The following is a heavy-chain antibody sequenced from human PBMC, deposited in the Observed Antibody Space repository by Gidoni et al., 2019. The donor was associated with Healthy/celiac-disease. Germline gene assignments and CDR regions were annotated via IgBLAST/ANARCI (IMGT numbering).Heavy chain of an antibody. CDR1: GGSISSSNW. Sequence: QVQLQESGPGLEKTSGTLALTCAVSGGSISSSNWWSWVRQPPGKGLEWIGEIYHSGSTNYNPSLKSRGTISVDKSKNQFSLKLSSVTAADTAVYYCARRQPIAARLFDYWGQGTLVTVSS. J-gene: IGHJ4*02. CDR2: IYHSGST. V-gene: IGHV4-4*02. CDR3: ARRQPIAARLFDY. D-gene: IGHD6-6*01.